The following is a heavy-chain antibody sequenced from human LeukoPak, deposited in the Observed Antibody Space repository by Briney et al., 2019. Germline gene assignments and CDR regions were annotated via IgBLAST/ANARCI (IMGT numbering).Heavy chain of an antibody. Sequence: PSETLSLTGTVLGGSISSYDWSWIRQPAGKGLDGIGRIYTSGSTNCNPSLKSQITMSVDTSKNQFSLTLSSVTAADTAVYYCARERAIPMVRGENGMAVCRQATTVTAYS. CDR3: ARERAIPMVRGENGMAV. CDR1: GGSISSYD. CDR2: IYTSGST. D-gene: IGHD3-10*01. J-gene: IGHJ6*01. V-gene: IGHV4-4*07.